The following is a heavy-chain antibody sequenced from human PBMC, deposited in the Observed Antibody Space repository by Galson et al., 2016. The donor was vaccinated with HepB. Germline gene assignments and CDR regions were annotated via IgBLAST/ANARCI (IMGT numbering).Heavy chain of an antibody. J-gene: IGHJ4*02. CDR2: IYHSGNT. CDR3: ARPGSGSGYFDS. V-gene: IGHV4-39*01. D-gene: IGHD6-19*01. Sequence: SETLSLTCTVSGVSISSKSYYWGWIRQPPGKGLEWIGSIYHSGNTYYNPSLKSRVTISVDTSKNQFSLEVTSVTAADTAIYYCARPGSGSGYFDSWGQGTLVTVSS. CDR1: GVSISSKSYY.